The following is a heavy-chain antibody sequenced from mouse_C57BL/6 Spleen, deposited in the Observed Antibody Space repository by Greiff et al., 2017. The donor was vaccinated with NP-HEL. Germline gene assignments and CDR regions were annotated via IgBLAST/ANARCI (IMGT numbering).Heavy chain of an antibody. CDR1: GFPFSNYW. CDR3: TGGSSFFFDY. D-gene: IGHD1-1*01. Sequence: ESGGGLVQPGGSMKLSCVASGFPFSNYWMNWVRQSPEKGLEWVAQIRLKSDNYATHYAESVKGRFTISRDDSKSSVYLQMNNVRAEDTGIYYCTGGSSFFFDYWGQGTTLTVSS. CDR2: IRLKSDNYAT. V-gene: IGHV6-3*01. J-gene: IGHJ2*01.